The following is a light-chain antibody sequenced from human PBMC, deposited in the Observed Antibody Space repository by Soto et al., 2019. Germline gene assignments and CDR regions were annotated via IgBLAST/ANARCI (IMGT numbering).Light chain of an antibody. CDR1: QSVSIY. CDR2: DAS. J-gene: IGKJ5*01. Sequence: EIVLTQSPATLSLSPGERATLSCRASQSVSIYLAWYQQRPGQAPRLLIYDASNRATGIPAKLSGTGSGTDFTLTISSLEPEDSAVYYCQQRSNSPPWITFGQGTRLEIK. CDR3: QQRSNSPPWIT. V-gene: IGKV3-11*01.